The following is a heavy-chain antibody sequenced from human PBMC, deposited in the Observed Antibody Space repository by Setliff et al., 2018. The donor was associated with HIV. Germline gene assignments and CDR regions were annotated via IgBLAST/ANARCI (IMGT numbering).Heavy chain of an antibody. CDR3: AAKKSGDYPFN. CDR2: FYYSGST. Sequence: SETLSLTCAVSGGSISSSNYYWVWIRQPPGKELEWMGSFYYSGSTYYNPSLKSRVTISLDTSKNQFSLKVGSVTAADTAVYYCAAKKSGDYPFNWGQGTLVTVSS. CDR1: GGSISSSNYY. V-gene: IGHV4-39*07. D-gene: IGHD4-17*01. J-gene: IGHJ4*02.